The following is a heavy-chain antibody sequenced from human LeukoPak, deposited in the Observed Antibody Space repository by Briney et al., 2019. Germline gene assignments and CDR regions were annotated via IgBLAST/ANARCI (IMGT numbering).Heavy chain of an antibody. CDR1: GFTFSSYG. CDR2: IWYDGSNK. CDR3: AKVLEQRGPGLPDY. J-gene: IGHJ4*02. V-gene: IGHV3-30*02. Sequence: GGSLRLSCAASGFTFSSYGMHWVRQAPGKGLEWVAVIWYDGSNKYYADSVKGRFTISRDNSKNTLYLQMNSLRAEDTAVYYCAKVLEQRGPGLPDYWGQGTLVTVSS. D-gene: IGHD6-25*01.